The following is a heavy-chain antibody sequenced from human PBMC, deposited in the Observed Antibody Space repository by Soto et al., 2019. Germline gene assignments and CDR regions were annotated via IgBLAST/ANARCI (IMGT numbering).Heavy chain of an antibody. J-gene: IGHJ6*02. Sequence: GASVKVSCKASGYTFTGYYIHWVREAPGQGLEWMGWINPQTGGTSYAQKFQGRVTLSRDTSIHTAYLELSRLTFDDAAVYFCARERYQVISDGMDVWGQGTTVTVSS. CDR1: GYTFTGYY. CDR3: ARERYQVISDGMDV. CDR2: INPQTGGT. V-gene: IGHV1-2*02. D-gene: IGHD2-2*01.